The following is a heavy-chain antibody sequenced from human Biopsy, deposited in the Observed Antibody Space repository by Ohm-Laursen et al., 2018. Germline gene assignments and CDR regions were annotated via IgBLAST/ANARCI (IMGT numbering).Heavy chain of an antibody. CDR3: VAYPSSGFFENNDDFAMDV. J-gene: IGHJ6*02. CDR1: GGAFTNYA. D-gene: IGHD6-19*01. V-gene: IGHV1-69*01. Sequence: SSVKVSCKASGGAFTNYAINWVRQAPGHGLEWMGGIITVSETAGYAERFQCRVTITADVTTTTAYMDLSGLRSEDTAVYYCVAYPSSGFFENNDDFAMDVWGQGTTVIVSS. CDR2: IITVSETA.